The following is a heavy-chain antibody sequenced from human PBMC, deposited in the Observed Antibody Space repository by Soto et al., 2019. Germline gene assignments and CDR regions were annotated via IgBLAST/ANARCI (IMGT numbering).Heavy chain of an antibody. CDR3: ARLGKENCSGGSCYSGMYYYGMDV. CDR2: INHSGST. D-gene: IGHD2-15*01. CDR1: GGSFSGYY. V-gene: IGHV4-34*01. J-gene: IGHJ6*02. Sequence: SETMSLTCAVYGGSFSGYYWSWIRQPPGKGLEWIGEINHSGSTNYNPSLKSRVTISVDTSKNQFSLKLSSVTAADTAVYYCARLGKENCSGGSCYSGMYYYGMDVWGQGTTVTVSS.